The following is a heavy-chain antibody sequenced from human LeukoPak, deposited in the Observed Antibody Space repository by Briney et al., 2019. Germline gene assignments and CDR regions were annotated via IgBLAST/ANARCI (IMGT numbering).Heavy chain of an antibody. V-gene: IGHV4-59*08. J-gene: IGHJ4*02. D-gene: IGHD3-10*01. CDR1: GGSISSYY. Sequence: SETLSLTCTVSGGSISSYYWSWIRQPPGKGLEWIGYIYYSGSTNYNSSLKSRVTISVDTSKNQFSLKLSSVTAADTAVYYCARHGGGPDQYYFDYWGQGTLVTVSS. CDR2: IYYSGST. CDR3: ARHGGGPDQYYFDY.